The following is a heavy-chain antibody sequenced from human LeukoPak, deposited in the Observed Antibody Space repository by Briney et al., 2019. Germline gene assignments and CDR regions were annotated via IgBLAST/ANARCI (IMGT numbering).Heavy chain of an antibody. D-gene: IGHD2-15*01. CDR3: ARPRGGSLLAAFDN. J-gene: IGHJ3*02. Sequence: GGSLRLSCAASGFTFSSYSMNWVRQAPGKGLEWVSSISSSSSYIYYADSVKGRFTISRDNAKNSLYLQMNSLRAEDTAVYYCARPRGGSLLAAFDNWGQGTMVTVSS. V-gene: IGHV3-21*01. CDR2: ISSSSSYI. CDR1: GFTFSSYS.